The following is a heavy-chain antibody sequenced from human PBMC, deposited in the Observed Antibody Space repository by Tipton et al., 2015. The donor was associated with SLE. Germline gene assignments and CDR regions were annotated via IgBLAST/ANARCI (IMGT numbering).Heavy chain of an antibody. CDR3: AKRNDFWSGYYGYYYGMDV. CDR1: GGSFSGYY. J-gene: IGHJ6*02. Sequence: TLSLTCAVYGGSFSGYYWSWIRQPPGKGLEWIGEINHSGGTNYNPSLKGRVTISVGTSKNQFSLKLSSVTAADTAVYYCAKRNDFWSGYYGYYYGMDVWGQGTTVTVSS. V-gene: IGHV4-34*01. D-gene: IGHD3-3*01. CDR2: INHSGGT.